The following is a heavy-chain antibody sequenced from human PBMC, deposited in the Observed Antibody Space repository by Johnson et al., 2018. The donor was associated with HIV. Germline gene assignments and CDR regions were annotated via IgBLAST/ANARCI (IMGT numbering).Heavy chain of an antibody. V-gene: IGHV3-30*18. CDR1: GFTFSNYD. Sequence: QMLLVESGGGVVQPGRSLRLSCAASGFTFSNYDIHWVRQAPGKGLEWVAFISYDGTNKYYADSVKGRFTIYRDNSKNTLYLQMNSLRAEDTAVYYCAKRYSGSLRDTFDIWGQGTMVTVSS. CDR3: AKRYSGSLRDTFDI. J-gene: IGHJ3*02. D-gene: IGHD1-26*01. CDR2: ISYDGTNK.